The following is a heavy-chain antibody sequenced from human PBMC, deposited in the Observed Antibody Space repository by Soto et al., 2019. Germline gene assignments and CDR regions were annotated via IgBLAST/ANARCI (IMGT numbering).Heavy chain of an antibody. Sequence: GGSLRLSCAASGFTFSSYGMHWVRQAPGKGLVWVSRINSDGSSTSYADYVKGRFTISRDNAKNTLYLQMNSLRAEDTAVYYCAREGSNFVYFDYWGQGTLVTVSS. V-gene: IGHV3-74*01. CDR2: INSDGSST. CDR3: AREGSNFVYFDY. CDR1: GFTFSSYG. D-gene: IGHD3-10*01. J-gene: IGHJ4*02.